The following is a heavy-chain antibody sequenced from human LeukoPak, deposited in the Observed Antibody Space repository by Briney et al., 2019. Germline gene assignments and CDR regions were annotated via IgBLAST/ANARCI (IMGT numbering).Heavy chain of an antibody. V-gene: IGHV3-23*01. D-gene: IGHD6-19*01. J-gene: IGHJ4*02. CDR2: LSTSGGNT. Sequence: GGSLRLSCAASGFTFSSYAMSWVRLPPGKGLQWVSSLSTSGGNTYYADSVRGRFTISRDNSQNTLYLQMDSLRAEDTAVYYCAKRSGASTYYFDYWGQGALLTVSS. CDR3: AKRSGASTYYFDY. CDR1: GFTFSSYA.